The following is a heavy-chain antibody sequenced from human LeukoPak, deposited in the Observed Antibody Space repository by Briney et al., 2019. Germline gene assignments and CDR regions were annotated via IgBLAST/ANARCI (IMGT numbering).Heavy chain of an antibody. CDR1: GGSISSYY. Sequence: SETLSLTCTVSGGSISSYYWSWIRQPPGKGLKWIGYIYYSGSTNYNPSLKSRVTISVDTSKNQFSLKLSSVTAADTAVYYCARVGPTCIAARTYYFDYWGQGTLVTVSS. V-gene: IGHV4-59*01. CDR3: ARVGPTCIAARTYYFDY. CDR2: IYYSGST. J-gene: IGHJ4*02. D-gene: IGHD6-6*01.